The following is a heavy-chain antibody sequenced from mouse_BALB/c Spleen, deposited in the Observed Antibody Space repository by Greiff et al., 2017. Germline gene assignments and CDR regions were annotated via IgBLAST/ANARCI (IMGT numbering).Heavy chain of an antibody. CDR3: ARSTMIKEAMDY. Sequence: VQLQQPGAELVKPGASVKLSCTASGFNIKDTYMHWVKQRPEQGLEWIGRIDPANGNTKYDPKFQGKATITADTSSNTAYLQLSSLTSEDTAVYYCARSTMIKEAMDYWGQGTSVTVSS. CDR1: GFNIKDTY. D-gene: IGHD2-4*01. J-gene: IGHJ4*01. CDR2: IDPANGNT. V-gene: IGHV14-3*02.